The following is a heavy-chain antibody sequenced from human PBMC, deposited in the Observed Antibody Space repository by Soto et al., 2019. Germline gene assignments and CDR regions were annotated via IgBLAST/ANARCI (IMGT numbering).Heavy chain of an antibody. D-gene: IGHD3-10*01. Sequence: SVKVSCKXSGGTFSSYAISWVRQAPGQGLEWMGGIIPIFGTANYAQKFQGRVTITADESTSTAYMELSSLRSEDTAVYYCARSGGSGSHEFDYWGQGTLVTVSS. J-gene: IGHJ4*02. V-gene: IGHV1-69*13. CDR2: IIPIFGTA. CDR1: GGTFSSYA. CDR3: ARSGGSGSHEFDY.